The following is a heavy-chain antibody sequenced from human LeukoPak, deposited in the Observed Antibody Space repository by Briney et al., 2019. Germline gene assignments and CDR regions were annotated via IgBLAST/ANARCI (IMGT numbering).Heavy chain of an antibody. Sequence: GGSLRLSCAASGFTFSSYAMSWVRQAPGKGLDWVSAISGSGGTTDYTDSVKGRFTVSRDNSKNTLYLQMNSLRAEDTAVYYCARVSITGTTFDYWGQGTLVTVSS. CDR3: ARVSITGTTFDY. V-gene: IGHV3-23*01. CDR1: GFTFSSYA. D-gene: IGHD1-7*01. CDR2: ISGSGGTT. J-gene: IGHJ4*02.